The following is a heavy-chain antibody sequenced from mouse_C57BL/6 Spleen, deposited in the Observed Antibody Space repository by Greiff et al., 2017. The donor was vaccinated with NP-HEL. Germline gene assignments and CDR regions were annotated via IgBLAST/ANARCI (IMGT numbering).Heavy chain of an antibody. J-gene: IGHJ4*01. Sequence: QVQLQQSGAELARPGASVKLSCTASGYTFTSYGISWVKQRTGQGLEWIGEIYPRSGNTYYNEKFKGKATLTADKSSSTAYMELRSLTSEDSTVYFCTRDSAGYGTMDYWGQGTSVTVSS. D-gene: IGHD3-2*02. CDR1: GYTFTSYG. V-gene: IGHV1-81*01. CDR2: IYPRSGNT. CDR3: TRDSAGYGTMDY.